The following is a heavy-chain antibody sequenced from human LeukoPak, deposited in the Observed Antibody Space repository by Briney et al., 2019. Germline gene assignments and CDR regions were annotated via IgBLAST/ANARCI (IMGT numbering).Heavy chain of an antibody. CDR3: ARSPVFLWFGSAGADAFDI. J-gene: IGHJ3*02. Sequence: SETLSLTCTVSGGSISSYYWSWIRQPPGKGLEWIGYIYYSGSTNYNPSLKSRVTISVDTSKNQFSLKLSSVTAADTAVYYCARSPVFLWFGSAGADAFDIWGQGTMVTVSS. D-gene: IGHD3-10*01. V-gene: IGHV4-59*01. CDR2: IYYSGST. CDR1: GGSISSYY.